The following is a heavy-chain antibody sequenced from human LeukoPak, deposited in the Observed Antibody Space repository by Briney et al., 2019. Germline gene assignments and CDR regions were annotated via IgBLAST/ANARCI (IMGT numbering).Heavy chain of an antibody. Sequence: SETLSLTCTVSGGSISSYYWSWIRQPAGKGLEWIGRIYTSGSTNYNPSLKSRVTMSVDTSKNQFSLKLSSATAADTAVYYCARDRDRAVAGSYWYFDLWGRGTLVTVSS. CDR1: GGSISSYY. CDR3: ARDRDRAVAGSYWYFDL. J-gene: IGHJ2*01. V-gene: IGHV4-4*07. D-gene: IGHD6-19*01. CDR2: IYTSGST.